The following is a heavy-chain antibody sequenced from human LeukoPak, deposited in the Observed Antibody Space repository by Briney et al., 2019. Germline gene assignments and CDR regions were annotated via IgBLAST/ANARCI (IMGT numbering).Heavy chain of an antibody. CDR1: GFTFTNYA. CDR3: AKEGIDDILTGYEEDY. CDR2: ISSSGSDT. D-gene: IGHD3-9*01. V-gene: IGHV3-23*01. Sequence: GGSLRLSCAASGFTFTNYAMSWVRQAPGKGLEWVSAISSSGSDTYYADPVKGRFTVSRDNSKNTLYLQMNSLRAEDTAVYYCAKEGIDDILTGYEEDYWGQGTLVTVSS. J-gene: IGHJ4*02.